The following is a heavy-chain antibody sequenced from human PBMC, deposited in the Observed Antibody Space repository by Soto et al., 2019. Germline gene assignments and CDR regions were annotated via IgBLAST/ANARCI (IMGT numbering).Heavy chain of an antibody. CDR3: AKDRKSGSGWYWDY. Sequence: PGGSLRLSCAASGFTFSSYAMSWVRQAPGKGLEWVSAISGSGGGTYYADSVKGRFTISRDNSKNTLYLQMNSLRAEDTALYYCAKDRKSGSGWYWDYWGQGTLVTVSS. J-gene: IGHJ4*02. CDR1: GFTFSSYA. CDR2: ISGSGGGT. V-gene: IGHV3-23*01. D-gene: IGHD6-19*01.